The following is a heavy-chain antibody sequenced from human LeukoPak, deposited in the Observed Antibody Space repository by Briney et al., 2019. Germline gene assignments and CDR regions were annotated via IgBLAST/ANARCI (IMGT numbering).Heavy chain of an antibody. CDR1: GFTFSSYG. Sequence: GGSLRLSCAASGFTFSSYGMHWVRQAPGKGLEWVANIKQDGSEKYYVDSVKGRFTISRDNAKNSLYLQMNSLRAEDTAVFYCARGYSGYYWGQGTLVTVSS. CDR2: IKQDGSEK. D-gene: IGHD5-12*01. CDR3: ARGYSGYY. V-gene: IGHV3-7*04. J-gene: IGHJ4*02.